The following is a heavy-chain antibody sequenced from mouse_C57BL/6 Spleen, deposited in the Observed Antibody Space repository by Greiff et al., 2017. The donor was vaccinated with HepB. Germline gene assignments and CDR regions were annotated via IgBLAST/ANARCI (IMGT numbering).Heavy chain of an antibody. J-gene: IGHJ1*03. V-gene: IGHV1-50*01. CDR3: ARGGVPYWYFDV. Sequence: QVQLQQPGAELVKPGASVKLSCKASGYTFTSYWMQWVKQRPGQGLEWIGEIDPSDSYTNYNQKFKGKATLTVDTSSSTAYMQLSSLTSEDSAVYYCARGGVPYWYFDVWGTGTTVTVSS. CDR2: IDPSDSYT. CDR1: GYTFTSYW. D-gene: IGHD6-1*01.